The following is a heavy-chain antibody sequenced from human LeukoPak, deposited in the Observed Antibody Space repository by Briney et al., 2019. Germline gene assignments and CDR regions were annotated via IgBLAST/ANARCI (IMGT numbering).Heavy chain of an antibody. CDR3: ARGVVRFLEWSFDY. Sequence: SETLSLTCSVSGGSVNGYYWSWIRQPAGKGLEWIGRIYSSGTTDYNPSLKSRVTTSVATSKNQFSLKLKSVTAADTAMYYCARGVVRFLEWSFDYWGQGTQVTVSS. CDR2: IYSSGTT. CDR1: GGSVNGYY. V-gene: IGHV4-4*07. J-gene: IGHJ4*02. D-gene: IGHD3-3*01.